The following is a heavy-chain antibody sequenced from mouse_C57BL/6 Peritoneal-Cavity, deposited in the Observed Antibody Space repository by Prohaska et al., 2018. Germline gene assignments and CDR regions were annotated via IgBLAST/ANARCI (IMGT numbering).Heavy chain of an antibody. CDR2: ISPGNSDT. J-gene: IGHJ4*01. D-gene: IGHD2-4*01. V-gene: IGHV1-5*01. CDR3: TRSYDYGGDYYAMDY. CDR1: GYTFTSYW. Sequence: EVQLQQSGTVLARPGASVKMSCKTSGYTFTSYWMHWVKQRPVQGLEWIGAISPGNSDTSYNQKFKGNAKLTAVTSASTAYMELSRLTNEDSAVYYGTRSYDYGGDYYAMDYWGQGTSVTVSS.